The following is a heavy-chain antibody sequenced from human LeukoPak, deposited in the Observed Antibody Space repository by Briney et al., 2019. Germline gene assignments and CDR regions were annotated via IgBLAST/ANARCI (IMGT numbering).Heavy chain of an antibody. V-gene: IGHV4-38-2*02. CDR2: IYHSGST. CDR3: ARDPPYYYDSSGYITLLRRAPLDY. Sequence: PSETLSLTCTVSGYPISSGYYWGWIRQPPGEGLEWIGSIYHSGSTFYNPSLKSRVTISVDTSKNQSSLKLSSVTAADTAVYYCARDPPYYYDSSGYITLLRRAPLDYGGQGTLVTVS. D-gene: IGHD3-22*01. J-gene: IGHJ4*02. CDR1: GYPISSGYY.